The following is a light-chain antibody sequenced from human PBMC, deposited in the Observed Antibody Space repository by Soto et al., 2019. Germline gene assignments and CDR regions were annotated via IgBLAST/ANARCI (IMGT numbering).Light chain of an antibody. Sequence: EVVLTQSPGTLSLSPGERATLSCRASQSVSSSFLAWYQHKPGQAPILLIYGTSSRATGIPDRFIGSWSGTDFTLTISRLEREDFVVYYCQKYGSPAWTFCQGTNVEIK. CDR2: GTS. V-gene: IGKV3-20*01. CDR1: QSVSSSF. J-gene: IGKJ1*01. CDR3: QKYGSPAWT.